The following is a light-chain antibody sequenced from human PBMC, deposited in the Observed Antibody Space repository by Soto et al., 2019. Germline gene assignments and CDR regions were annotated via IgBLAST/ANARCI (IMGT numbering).Light chain of an antibody. V-gene: IGLV2-8*01. CDR2: EVT. Sequence: QSVLTQPPSASGSLGQSVTISCTGTSSDVGGYNYVSWYQQHPGKAPKLMIYEVTKRPSGVPDRFSGSKSGNTASLTVSGLQAEDETNYYCSSYGGRNNLVFGGGTKLTVL. CDR1: SSDVGGYNY. CDR3: SSYGGRNNLV. J-gene: IGLJ2*01.